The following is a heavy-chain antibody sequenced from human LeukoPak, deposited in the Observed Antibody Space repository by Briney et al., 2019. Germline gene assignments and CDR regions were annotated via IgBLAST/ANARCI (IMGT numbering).Heavy chain of an antibody. V-gene: IGHV3-53*01. Sequence: PGGSLRLSCAASGFTVSSDYISWVRQAPGRGLEWVSLIYGGGSTYYADFVRGRSTVSRDKSKNTVYLQLNSLRAEDTAVYYCARGSWELLPGAFDYWGQGNLVTVSS. J-gene: IGHJ4*02. CDR3: ARGSWELLPGAFDY. CDR1: GFTVSSDY. D-gene: IGHD1-26*01. CDR2: IYGGGST.